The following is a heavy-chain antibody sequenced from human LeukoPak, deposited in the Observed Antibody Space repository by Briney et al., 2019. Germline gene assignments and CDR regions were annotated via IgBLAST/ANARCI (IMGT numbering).Heavy chain of an antibody. CDR1: GFTFSSYA. CDR2: LSSSSSYI. V-gene: IGHV3-21*01. J-gene: IGHJ4*02. CDR3: ARDYGDYGPSVPYYFDY. D-gene: IGHD4-17*01. Sequence: GGSLRLSCAASGFTFSSYAMSWVRQAPGKGLEWVSSLSSSSSYIYYADSVKGRFTISRDNAKNSLYLQMNSLRAEDTAVYYCARDYGDYGPSVPYYFDYWGQGTLVTVSS.